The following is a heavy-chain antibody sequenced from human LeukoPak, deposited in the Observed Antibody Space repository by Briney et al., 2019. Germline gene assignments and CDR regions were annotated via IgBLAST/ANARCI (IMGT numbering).Heavy chain of an antibody. CDR3: ARPPEYYDILTGYLP. CDR2: IIPIFGTA. Sequence: SVKVSCKASGGTFSSYAISWVRQAPGQGLDWMGGIIPIFGTAKYVQKFQGRVTSTADESTSTAYMELSSMRSEDTAVYYCARPPEYYDILTGYLPWGQGTLVTVSS. D-gene: IGHD3-9*01. CDR1: GGTFSSYA. V-gene: IGHV1-69*01. J-gene: IGHJ5*02.